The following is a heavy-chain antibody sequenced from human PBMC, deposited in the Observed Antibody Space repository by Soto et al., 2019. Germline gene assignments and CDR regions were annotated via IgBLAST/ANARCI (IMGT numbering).Heavy chain of an antibody. D-gene: IGHD3-16*01. CDR1: GFPFGSYA. CDR3: AKDSWEIVGGPAGEYYAMDV. J-gene: IGHJ6*02. Sequence: GGSLRLSCAASGFPFGSYAMSWVRQAPGKGLEWVSAISGSGGTTYFSDSVTGRFTISRDNSKNTVYLQMDDLRVEDAAEYFCAKDSWEIVGGPAGEYYAMDVWGQGTTVTVSS. CDR2: ISGSGGTT. V-gene: IGHV3-23*01.